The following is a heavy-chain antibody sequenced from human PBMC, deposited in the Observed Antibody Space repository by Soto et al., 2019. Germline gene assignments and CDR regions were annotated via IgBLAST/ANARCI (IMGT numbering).Heavy chain of an antibody. V-gene: IGHV4-59*01. D-gene: IGHD3-22*01. CDR3: GGKNYDSSGYFDY. Sequence: SDTLSLACNFSGGSIISYYWSWIRQPPGKGLEWIGYMYYSGSTNYNPSLKSRVTISVDTSKNQFSLKLSSVTAADTAVYYCGGKNYDSSGYFDYWGQGTLVTFSS. CDR2: MYYSGST. J-gene: IGHJ4*02. CDR1: GGSIISYY.